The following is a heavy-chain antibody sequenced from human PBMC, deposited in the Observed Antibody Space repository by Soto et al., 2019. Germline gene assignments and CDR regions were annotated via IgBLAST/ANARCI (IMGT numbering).Heavy chain of an antibody. CDR2: VNQDGSQK. CDR1: GFTFSGYW. D-gene: IGHD3-10*01. V-gene: IGHV3-7*01. Sequence: EVQLVESGGGLVQPGGSLRLSCAGSGFTFSGYWMTWVRQPPGKGLEWVASVNQDGSQKFYVDSVKGRFTISRDNAKNTLYLQMNSLRVEDTAVYYCASDLSGRADVWGQGTTVTVSS. J-gene: IGHJ6*02. CDR3: ASDLSGRADV.